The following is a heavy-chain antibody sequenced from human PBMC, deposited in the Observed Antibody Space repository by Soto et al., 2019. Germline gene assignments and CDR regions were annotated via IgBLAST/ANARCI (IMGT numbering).Heavy chain of an antibody. CDR3: ARHGHNSAVDI. CDR2: IKQNGSEK. CDR1: GFRFDNYW. J-gene: IGHJ3*02. Sequence: GVSLRLSCAASGFRFDNYWMSWVRQAPGKGLEWVANIKQNGSEKYYVDSVKRRFTISTDNAKNSLYLQMNSLRADDTAVYYCARHGHNSAVDIWGQGTLVTVSS. V-gene: IGHV3-7*01.